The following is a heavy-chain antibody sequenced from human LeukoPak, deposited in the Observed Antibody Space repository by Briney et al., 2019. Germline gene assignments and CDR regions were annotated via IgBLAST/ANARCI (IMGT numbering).Heavy chain of an antibody. CDR2: IYSGGRT. D-gene: IGHD4-17*01. CDR3: ARSYGDYVPFQH. J-gene: IGHJ1*01. V-gene: IGHV3-53*01. CDR1: GFTVSSNY. Sequence: PGGSLRLSCAASGFTVSSNYMSWVRQAPGKGLEWVSVIYSGGRTYYADSVKGRFTISRDNSKNTLYLQMNSLRAEDTAVYYCARSYGDYVPFQHWGQGTLVTVSS.